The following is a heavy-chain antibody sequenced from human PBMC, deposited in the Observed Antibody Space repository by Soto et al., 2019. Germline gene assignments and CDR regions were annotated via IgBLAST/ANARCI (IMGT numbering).Heavy chain of an antibody. D-gene: IGHD5-12*01. V-gene: IGHV1-69*01. J-gene: IGHJ5*02. CDR1: GGTFSSYA. CDR2: IIPIFGTA. Sequence: QVQLVQSGAEVDKPGCSLKVSCTASGGTFSSYAISWVRQAPGQGLEWMGGIIPIFGTANYAQKFQGRVTITADESRSTAYIDVSILRSEYTAVYYCASDSRGYSRYDLGSWGQGTMVTVSS. CDR3: ASDSRGYSRYDLGS.